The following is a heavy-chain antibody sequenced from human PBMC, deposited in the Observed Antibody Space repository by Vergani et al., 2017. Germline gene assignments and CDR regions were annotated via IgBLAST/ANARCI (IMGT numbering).Heavy chain of an antibody. CDR2: IIPIFGTA. V-gene: IGHV1-69*01. J-gene: IGHJ6*03. D-gene: IGHD2-2*02. CDR1: GGTFSSYA. Sequence: QVQLVQSGAEVKKPGSSVKVSCKASGGTFSSYAISWVRQAPGQGLEWMGGIIPIFGTANYAQKFQGRVTITADESTSTSYMELSSLRSEDTAVYCCASLDIVVVPAAIGYYYMDVWGKGTTVTVSS. CDR3: ASLDIVVVPAAIGYYYMDV.